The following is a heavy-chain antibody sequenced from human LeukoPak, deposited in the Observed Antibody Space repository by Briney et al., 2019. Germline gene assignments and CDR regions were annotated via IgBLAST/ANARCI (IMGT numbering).Heavy chain of an antibody. CDR1: GFTFRSYW. V-gene: IGHV3-74*01. CDR2: LNFDGSDT. Sequence: GGSLRLSCATSGFTFRSYWMHWVRQAPGKGLVWVSRLNFDGSDTSYADSVKGRFTISRDNAKDSLYLQMNSLRAEDTTVYYCARSGFTWVQHPYAMDVWGRGTTVTVSS. J-gene: IGHJ6*02. CDR3: ARSGFTWVQHPYAMDV. D-gene: IGHD5-18*01.